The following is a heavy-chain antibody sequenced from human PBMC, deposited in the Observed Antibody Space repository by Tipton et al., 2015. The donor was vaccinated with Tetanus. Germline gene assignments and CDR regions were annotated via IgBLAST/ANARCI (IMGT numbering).Heavy chain of an antibody. CDR2: ISGSDGST. CDR1: GFTFSSFG. Sequence: SGFTFSSFGMHWVRQAPGKGLEWVSAISGSDGSTYYADSVRGRFTISRDNSKNTLYLQMNSLRAEDTAVYYCAKDGCFSVGCLGSDYWGQGNLVTVSS. V-gene: IGHV3-23*01. CDR3: AKDGCFSVGCLGSDY. D-gene: IGHD5/OR15-5a*01. J-gene: IGHJ4*02.